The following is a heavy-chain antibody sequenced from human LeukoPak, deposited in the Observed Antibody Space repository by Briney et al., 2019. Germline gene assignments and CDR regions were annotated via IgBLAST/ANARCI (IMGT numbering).Heavy chain of an antibody. CDR3: ATTIFGVVPPAEYYMDV. D-gene: IGHD3-3*01. Sequence: PSETLSLTCTVSGGSISSYYWSWIRQPAGKGLEWIGRICTSGSTNYNPSLKSRVTMSVDTSKNQFSLKLSSVTAADTAVYYCATTIFGVVPPAEYYMDVWGKGTTVTVSS. CDR1: GGSISSYY. J-gene: IGHJ6*03. CDR2: ICTSGST. V-gene: IGHV4-4*07.